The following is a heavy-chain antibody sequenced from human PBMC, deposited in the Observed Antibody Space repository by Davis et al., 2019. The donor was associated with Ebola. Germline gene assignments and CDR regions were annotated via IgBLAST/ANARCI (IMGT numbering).Heavy chain of an antibody. CDR1: GYTFTSYD. Sequence: ASVKVSCKASGYTFTSYDINWVRQATGQGLEWMGWMNPNSGNTGYAQKFQGRVTMTRNTSISTAYMELRSLRSDDTAVYYCARGIAARRPFDYWGQGTLVTVSS. CDR2: MNPNSGNT. J-gene: IGHJ4*02. D-gene: IGHD6-6*01. V-gene: IGHV1-8*01. CDR3: ARGIAARRPFDY.